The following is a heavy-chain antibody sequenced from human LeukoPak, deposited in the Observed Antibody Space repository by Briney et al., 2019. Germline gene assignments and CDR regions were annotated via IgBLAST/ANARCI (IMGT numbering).Heavy chain of an antibody. CDR3: ASPSHSSGGDAFDI. Sequence: PGRSLRLSCAASGFTFSSYAMHWVRQAPGKGLEWVAVISYDGSNKYYADSVKGRFTISRDNSKNTLYLQMNSLRAEDTAVYYCASPSHSSGGDAFDIWGQGTMVTVSS. D-gene: IGHD3-16*01. CDR2: ISYDGSNK. CDR1: GFTFSSYA. V-gene: IGHV3-30-3*01. J-gene: IGHJ3*02.